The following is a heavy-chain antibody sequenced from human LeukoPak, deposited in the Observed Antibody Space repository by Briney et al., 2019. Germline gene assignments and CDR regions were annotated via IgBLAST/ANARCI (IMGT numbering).Heavy chain of an antibody. CDR1: GFTFSSYA. D-gene: IGHD3-10*01. J-gene: IGHJ4*02. CDR3: AKASWFGESILRFDY. V-gene: IGHV3-23*01. CDR2: ISGSGGST. Sequence: PGGSLRLSCAASGFTFSSYAMSWVRQAPGKGLEWVSAISGSGGSTYYADSVKGRFTISRDNSKNTLYLQMNSLRAEDTAVYYCAKASWFGESILRFDYWGQGTLVTVSS.